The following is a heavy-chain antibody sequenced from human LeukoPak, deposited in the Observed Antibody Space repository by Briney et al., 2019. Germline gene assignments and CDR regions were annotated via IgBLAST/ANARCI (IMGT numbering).Heavy chain of an antibody. J-gene: IGHJ4*02. Sequence: GGSLRLSCAASGFTFSNAWMSWVRQAPGKGLEWVSVIYSGGSTYYADSVKGRFTISRDNSKNTLYLQMNSLRAEDTAVYYCAREITMVLWGQGTLVTVSS. D-gene: IGHD3-10*01. CDR3: AREITMVL. CDR2: IYSGGST. V-gene: IGHV3-66*01. CDR1: GFTFSNAW.